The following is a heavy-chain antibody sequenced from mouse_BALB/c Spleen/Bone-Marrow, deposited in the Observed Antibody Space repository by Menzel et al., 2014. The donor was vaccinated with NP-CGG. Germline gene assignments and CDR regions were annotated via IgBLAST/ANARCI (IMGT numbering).Heavy chain of an antibody. CDR2: INSNGGST. Sequence: VQLVESGAGLVQPGRTLKLSRAASGLTFSSYGMSWARQTPDKRLELVATINSNGGSTYYPDSVKGRFAISRDNAKNTLCLQMSSLKSEDTAMYYCAGVWYFDYWGQGASLTVSS. CDR3: AGVWYFDY. V-gene: IGHV5-6-3*01. J-gene: IGHJ2*03. CDR1: GLTFSSYG.